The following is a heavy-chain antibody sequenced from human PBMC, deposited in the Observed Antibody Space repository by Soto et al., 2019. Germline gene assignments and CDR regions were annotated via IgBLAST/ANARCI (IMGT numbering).Heavy chain of an antibody. CDR1: GFTVGSNY. V-gene: IGHV3-53*01. CDR3: ARSTYYDILTGSYYYYAMDV. D-gene: IGHD3-9*01. CDR2: IYSEGTP. Sequence: GGSLRLSCAASGFTVGSNYMSWVRQAPGKGLEWVSVIYSEGTPYYADSVEGRFTISRENSNNTLYLHMNNLRAEDTAVYYCARSTYYDILTGSYYYYAMDVWGQGTTVTVPS. J-gene: IGHJ6*02.